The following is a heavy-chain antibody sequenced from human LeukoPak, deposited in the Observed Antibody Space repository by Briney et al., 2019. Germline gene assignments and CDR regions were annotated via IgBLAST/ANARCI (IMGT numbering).Heavy chain of an antibody. Sequence: GGSLRLSCAASGFTFSDFAMSWVRLAPGKGLEWVTSIEKNAGGAYYADSVKGRFTVSRDNSKNTLYLQMSSLRVEDTALYYCAKQEGALIENWCFDHWGLGTLVTVSS. J-gene: IGHJ4*02. D-gene: IGHD1-26*01. CDR3: AKQEGALIENWCFDH. CDR2: IEKNAGGA. V-gene: IGHV3-23*01. CDR1: GFTFSDFA.